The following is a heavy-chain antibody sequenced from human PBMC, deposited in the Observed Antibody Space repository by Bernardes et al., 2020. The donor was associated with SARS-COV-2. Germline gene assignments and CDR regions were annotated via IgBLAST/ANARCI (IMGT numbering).Heavy chain of an antibody. V-gene: IGHV3-33*01. Sequence: GGSLRLSCAASGFTFSSNGMHWVRQAPGKGLEWVTTIWYDGSKTFYADSVKGRFTISRDISKNTLYLQMNSLRIEDTAVYYCTRSAGWAAANWGQGTLVTVSS. CDR1: GFTFSSNG. J-gene: IGHJ4*02. CDR3: TRSAGWAAAN. CDR2: IWYDGSKT. D-gene: IGHD6-13*01.